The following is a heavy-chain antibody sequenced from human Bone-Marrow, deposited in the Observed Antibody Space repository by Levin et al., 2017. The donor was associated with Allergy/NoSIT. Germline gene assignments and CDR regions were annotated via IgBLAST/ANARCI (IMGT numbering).Heavy chain of an antibody. Sequence: GGSLRLSCAASGFTFSSYGMHWVRQAPGKGLEWVAVISYDGSNKYYADSVKGRFTISRDNSKNTLYLQMNSLRAEDTAVYYCAKEIVTSGWTIFEYFQHWGQGTLVTVSS. J-gene: IGHJ1*01. V-gene: IGHV3-30*18. CDR3: AKEIVTSGWTIFEYFQH. CDR2: ISYDGSNK. D-gene: IGHD6-19*01. CDR1: GFTFSSYG.